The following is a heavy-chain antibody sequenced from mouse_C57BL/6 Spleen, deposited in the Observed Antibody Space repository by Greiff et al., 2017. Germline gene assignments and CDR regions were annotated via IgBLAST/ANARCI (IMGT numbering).Heavy chain of an antibody. Sequence: QVQLQQPGAGLVKPGASVKLSCKASGYTFTSYWMHWVKQRPGQGLEWIGMIHPNSGSTNYNEKFKSKATLTVDKSSSTAYMQLSSLTSEDSAVYYCARDPRGYYGSFDYWGQGTTLTVSS. CDR3: ARDPRGYYGSFDY. CDR1: GYTFTSYW. V-gene: IGHV1-64*01. J-gene: IGHJ2*01. D-gene: IGHD1-1*01. CDR2: IHPNSGST.